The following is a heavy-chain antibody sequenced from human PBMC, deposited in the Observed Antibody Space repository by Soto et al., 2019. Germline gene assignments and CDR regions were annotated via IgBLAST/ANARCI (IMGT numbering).Heavy chain of an antibody. D-gene: IGHD3-16*01. V-gene: IGHV3-30-3*01. CDR1: GFTFSSYD. CDR2: MSYDGSNK. CDR3: ARDRGYNYDKGVDY. J-gene: IGHJ4*02. Sequence: QVQLVEPGGGVVQPGRSLRLSCAASGFTFSSYDMHWVRQAPGTGLEWVAVMSYDGSNKYYADSVKGRFTISRDNSKNTMYLQMNSLRAEDTAVYYCARDRGYNYDKGVDYWGQGALVSVSS.